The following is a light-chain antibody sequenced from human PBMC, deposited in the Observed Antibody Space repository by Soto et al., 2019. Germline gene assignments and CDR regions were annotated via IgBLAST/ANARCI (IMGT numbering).Light chain of an antibody. V-gene: IGLV1-44*01. J-gene: IGLJ2*01. Sequence: QPVLTQPPSASGTPGQRVTISCSGSSSNIGSNTVNWYQQLPGTAPKLLIYNINQRPSGVPDRFSGSRSGTSASLAISGLQSGDEADYYCAAWDDGLSAVVFGGGTKLTVL. CDR3: AAWDDGLSAVV. CDR1: SSNIGSNT. CDR2: NIN.